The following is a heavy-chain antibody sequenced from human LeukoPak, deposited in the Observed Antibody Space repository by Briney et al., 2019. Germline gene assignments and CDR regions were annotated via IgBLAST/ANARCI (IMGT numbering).Heavy chain of an antibody. Sequence: SVKVSCKASGGTFSSYAISWVRQAPGQGLEWMGRIIPILGIANYAQKFQGRVTITADKSTSTAYMELSSLRSEDTAVYYCARVPYYDSSGFGYWGQGTLVTVSS. J-gene: IGHJ4*02. CDR2: IIPILGIA. D-gene: IGHD3-22*01. CDR3: ARVPYYDSSGFGY. CDR1: GGTFSSYA. V-gene: IGHV1-69*04.